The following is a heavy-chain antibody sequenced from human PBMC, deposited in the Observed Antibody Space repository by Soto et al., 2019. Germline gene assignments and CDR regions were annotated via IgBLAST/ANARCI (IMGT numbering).Heavy chain of an antibody. V-gene: IGHV4-61*01. CDR3: ARDIRGYSRAFDY. D-gene: IGHD5-18*01. CDR1: GDSVSSDNYY. J-gene: IGHJ4*02. CDR2: IYSSGST. Sequence: SETLSLTCTVSGDSVSSDNYYWTWIRQPPGKGLEWIGYIYSSGSTNYNPSLKSRVTISVDTSRNQFSLKLTSVTAADTAVYYCARDIRGYSRAFDYWGQGTLVTVSS.